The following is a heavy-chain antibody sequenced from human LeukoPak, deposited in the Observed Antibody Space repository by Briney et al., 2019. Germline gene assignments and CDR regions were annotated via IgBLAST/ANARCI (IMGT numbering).Heavy chain of an antibody. Sequence: SSETLSLTCTVSGGSISSSSYYWGWIRQPPGKGLEWIGSIYYSGSTYYNPSLKSRVTISVDTSKNRFSLKLSSVTAADTAVYYCARHVYDWNEVLSWFDPWGQGTLVTVSS. CDR2: IYYSGST. CDR3: ARHVYDWNEVLSWFDP. CDR1: GGSISSSSYY. D-gene: IGHD1-20*01. J-gene: IGHJ5*02. V-gene: IGHV4-39*01.